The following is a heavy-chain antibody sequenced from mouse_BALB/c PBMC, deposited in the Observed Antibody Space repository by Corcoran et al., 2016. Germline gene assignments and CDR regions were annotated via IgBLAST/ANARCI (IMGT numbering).Heavy chain of an antibody. CDR2: IDPANGNT. V-gene: IGHV14-3*02. J-gene: IGHJ2*01. D-gene: IGHD1-1*01. CDR1: GFNIKDTY. Sequence: EVQLQQFGAELVKPGASVKLSCTASGFNIKDTYMHWVKQRPEQGLEWIGRIDPANGNTKYDPKFQGKATITADTSSNTAYLQLSSLTSEDTAVYYCARTVDSGGSRDYWGQGTTLTVSS. CDR3: ARTVDSGGSRDY.